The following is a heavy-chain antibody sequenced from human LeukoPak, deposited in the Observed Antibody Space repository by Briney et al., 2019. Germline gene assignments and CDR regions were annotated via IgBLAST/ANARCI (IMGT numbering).Heavy chain of an antibody. CDR1: GYTLTAYY. CDR3: ASSLYCSGGSCYSYYFDY. J-gene: IGHJ4*02. Sequence: GASVKVSCKASGYTLTAYYMHWVRQAPGQGLEWMGWINPNSGGTNYAQKFQGRVTMTRDTSISTAYMELSRLRSDDTAVYYCASSLYCSGGSCYSYYFDYWGQGTLVTVSS. D-gene: IGHD2-15*01. CDR2: INPNSGGT. V-gene: IGHV1-2*02.